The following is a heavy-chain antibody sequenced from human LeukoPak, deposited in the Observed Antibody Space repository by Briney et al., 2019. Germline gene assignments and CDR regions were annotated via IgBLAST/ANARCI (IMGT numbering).Heavy chain of an antibody. CDR2: INHSGST. J-gene: IGHJ5*02. CDR1: GGSFSGYY. Sequence: SETLSLTCAVYGGSFSGYYWSWIRQPPGKGLEWIGEINHSGSTNYNPSLKSRVTISVDTSKNQFSLKLSSVTAADTAMYYCARQPNWNYLWFDPWGQGTLVTVSS. D-gene: IGHD1-7*01. V-gene: IGHV4-34*01. CDR3: ARQPNWNYLWFDP.